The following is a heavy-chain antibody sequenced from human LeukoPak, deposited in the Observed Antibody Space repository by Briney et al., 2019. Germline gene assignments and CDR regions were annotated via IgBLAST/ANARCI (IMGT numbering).Heavy chain of an antibody. J-gene: IGHJ5*02. CDR1: GYTFTSYG. CDR2: ISAYNGNT. Sequence: ASVKVSCKASGYTFTSYGISWVRQAPGQGLEWMGWISAYNGNTNYAQKLQGRVTMTTDTSTSTAYMELSSLRSEDTAVYYCARDRQQLVAAYFDPWGQGTLVTVSS. V-gene: IGHV1-18*01. D-gene: IGHD6-13*01. CDR3: ARDRQQLVAAYFDP.